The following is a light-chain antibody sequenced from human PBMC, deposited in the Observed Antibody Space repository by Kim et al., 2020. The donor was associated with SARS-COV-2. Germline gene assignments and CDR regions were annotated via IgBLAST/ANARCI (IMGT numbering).Light chain of an antibody. CDR3: QQYNNWPVT. J-gene: IGKJ5*01. Sequence: VFPGERAPLSCRASQYVSSNLAWHQQNPGQAPRLLIYRASTRATGIPARFSGSGSGTEFTLTISSLQSEDFAVYYCQQYNNWPVTFGQGTRLEIK. CDR1: QYVSSN. CDR2: RAS. V-gene: IGKV3-15*01.